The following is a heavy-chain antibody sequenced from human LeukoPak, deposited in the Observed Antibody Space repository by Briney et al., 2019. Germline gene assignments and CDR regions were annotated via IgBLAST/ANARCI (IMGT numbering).Heavy chain of an antibody. CDR2: ISTTSRYI. J-gene: IGHJ6*03. CDR1: EFTFSSYT. D-gene: IGHD6-19*01. Sequence: PAGSLRLSCAASEFTFSSYTMNWVRQAPGKGLEWVSSISTTSRYIYYADSVNGRFTISRDNARKSLYLQMNRLRAEDTAVYYCAREPTVAGLYHYYMDVWGKGTTVTVSS. CDR3: AREPTVAGLYHYYMDV. V-gene: IGHV3-21*01.